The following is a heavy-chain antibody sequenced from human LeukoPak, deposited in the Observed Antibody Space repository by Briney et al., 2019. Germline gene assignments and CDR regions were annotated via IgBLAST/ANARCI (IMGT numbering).Heavy chain of an antibody. J-gene: IGHJ5*02. V-gene: IGHV1-18*01. Sequence: ASVKVSCKASGYTFTSYGISWVRQAPGQGLEWMGWISAYNGNTNYAQKLQGRVTMTTDTSTSTAYMELRSLRSDDTAVYYCARRYYYGSGSYPVMDWFDPWGQGTLVTVSS. CDR1: GYTFTSYG. CDR3: ARRYYYGSGSYPVMDWFDP. D-gene: IGHD3-10*01. CDR2: ISAYNGNT.